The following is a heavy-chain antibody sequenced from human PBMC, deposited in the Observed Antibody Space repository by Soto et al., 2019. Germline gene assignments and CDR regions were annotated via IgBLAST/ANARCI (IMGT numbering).Heavy chain of an antibody. D-gene: IGHD2-8*02. CDR3: VKDWTGDKCPCMDV. CDR2: ITNGGGST. J-gene: IGHJ6*02. CDR1: GFTFSNYA. Sequence: EVQLLESGGDLVQPGGSLRLSCLASGFTFSNYAMSWVRQAPGKGLEWVSAITNGGGSTYYADSVKGRFTISRDDSKNTRYLQIISLRAEDTAVYYCVKDWTGDKCPCMDVWGQGTTVTVSS. V-gene: IGHV3-23*01.